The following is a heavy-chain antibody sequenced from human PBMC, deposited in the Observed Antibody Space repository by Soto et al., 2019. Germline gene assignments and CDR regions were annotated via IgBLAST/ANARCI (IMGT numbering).Heavy chain of an antibody. CDR2: IFHDGTA. J-gene: IGHJ5*01. D-gene: IGHD3-10*01. Sequence: SETLSLTCAVSGVSISSGNWWTWVRQSPQRGLEYIGEIFHDGTANYYPSFERRVAISVDTSKNQFSLKLTSVTAADTAIYFCAGRIRVRGVSSWGPGLLVTVSS. CDR3: AGRIRVRGVSS. CDR1: GVSISSGNW. V-gene: IGHV4-4*02.